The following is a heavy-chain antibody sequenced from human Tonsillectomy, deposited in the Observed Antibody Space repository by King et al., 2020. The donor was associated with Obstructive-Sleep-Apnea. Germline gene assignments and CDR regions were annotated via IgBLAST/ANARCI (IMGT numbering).Heavy chain of an antibody. CDR2: IYHSGST. D-gene: IGHD5-12*01. Sequence: VQLQESGPGLVKPSETLSLTCTVSGYSISRGDYWGWIRQPPGKGLEWIGSIYHSGSTYYNPSLKSRVTISVDTSKNQFSLKLSSVTAADTAVYYCARDLSGYDDELFDYWGQGTLVTVSS. J-gene: IGHJ4*02. CDR3: ARDLSGYDDELFDY. V-gene: IGHV4-38-2*02. CDR1: GYSISRGDY.